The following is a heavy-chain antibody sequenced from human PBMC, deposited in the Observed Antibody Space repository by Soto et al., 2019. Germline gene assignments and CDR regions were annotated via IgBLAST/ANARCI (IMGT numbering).Heavy chain of an antibody. V-gene: IGHV4-30-4*01. J-gene: IGHJ4*02. Sequence: QVQLQESGPGLVQPSQTLSLTCTVSGDSISSGAYYWSWIRQPPGKGLEWIGYIYHSGATYYNPSLESRVTMSVDTSKNQFSLRLSSVTAEDTAVYYWARDGGYATVDCWGQGTLVTVSS. CDR2: IYHSGAT. CDR3: ARDGGYATVDC. CDR1: GDSISSGAYY. D-gene: IGHD2-15*01.